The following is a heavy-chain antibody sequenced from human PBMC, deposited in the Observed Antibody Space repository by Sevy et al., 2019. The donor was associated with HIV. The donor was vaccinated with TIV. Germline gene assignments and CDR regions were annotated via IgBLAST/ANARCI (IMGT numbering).Heavy chain of an antibody. V-gene: IGHV4-30-4*01. J-gene: IGHJ4*02. CDR2: IYYSGST. Sequence: SETLSLTCTVSGGSISSGDYYWSWIRQPPGKGLEWIGYIYYSGSTYNPSLKSRVTISVDTSKNQFSLKLSSVTAADTAVYYCAREADYGDYYFDYWGQGTLVTVSS. D-gene: IGHD4-17*01. CDR3: AREADYGDYYFDY. CDR1: GGSISSGDYY.